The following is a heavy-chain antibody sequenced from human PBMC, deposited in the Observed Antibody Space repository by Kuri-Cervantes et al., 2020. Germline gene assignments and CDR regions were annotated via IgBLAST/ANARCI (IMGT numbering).Heavy chain of an antibody. D-gene: IGHD3-9*01. CDR3: ARSNRLVSLRVYSYYMDV. CDR2: IIPPFGAA. V-gene: IGHV1-69*05. J-gene: IGHJ6*03. CDR1: GGTFSSYA. Sequence: SVKVSCKASGGTFSSYAISWVRQAPGQGLEWMGGIIPPFGAANYAQKFQGRVTITTDESTSTAYMELSSLRSEDTAVYYCARSNRLVSLRVYSYYMDVWGKGTTVTVSS.